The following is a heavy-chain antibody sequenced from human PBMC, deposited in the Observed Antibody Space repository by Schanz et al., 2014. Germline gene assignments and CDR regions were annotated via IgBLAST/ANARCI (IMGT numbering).Heavy chain of an antibody. CDR2: ISYSGST. CDR1: GVSISSSF. Sequence: VKLQESGPGLVKPSETLSLTCNASGVSISSSFWSWIRQPPGKGLELIGYISYSGSTNYSPSLKSRFTISLDTSNNQISLKMRSVSAADTAVYYCARDKSGAYNTFDLWGPGTQVTVSA. V-gene: IGHV4-59*13. J-gene: IGHJ4*02. CDR3: ARDKSGAYNTFDL. D-gene: IGHD1-1*01.